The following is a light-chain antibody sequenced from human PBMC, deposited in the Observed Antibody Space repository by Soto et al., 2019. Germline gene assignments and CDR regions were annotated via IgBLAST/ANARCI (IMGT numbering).Light chain of an antibody. J-gene: IGKJ5*01. CDR1: QSVGSD. CDR2: DAS. V-gene: IGKV3-15*01. CDR3: QQYNSWPPIT. Sequence: EIVMTQSPATLSVSPGEGATLSCRASQSVGSDLAWYQQKPGQAPRLLIYDASTRATGIPDRFSGGGSGTEFTLTISSLQSEDFVVYYCQQYNSWPPITFGQGTRLEIK.